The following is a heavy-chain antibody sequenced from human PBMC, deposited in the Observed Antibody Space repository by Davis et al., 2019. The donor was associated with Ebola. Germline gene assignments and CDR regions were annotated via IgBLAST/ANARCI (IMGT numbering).Heavy chain of an antibody. D-gene: IGHD3-3*01. Sequence: GSLRLSCTVSGGSISSYYWSWIRQPPGKGLEWIGYIYYSGSTNYNPSLKSRVTISVDTSKNQFSLKLSSVTAADTAVYYCARRVPFWRSPGNAFDIWGQGTMVTVSS. CDR1: GGSISSYY. V-gene: IGHV4-59*01. CDR3: ARRVPFWRSPGNAFDI. J-gene: IGHJ3*02. CDR2: IYYSGST.